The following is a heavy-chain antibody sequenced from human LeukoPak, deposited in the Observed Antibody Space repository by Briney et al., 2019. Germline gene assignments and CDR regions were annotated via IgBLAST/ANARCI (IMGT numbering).Heavy chain of an antibody. CDR3: ARVRTWYYFDY. J-gene: IGHJ4*02. CDR2: ITGTGFTI. D-gene: IGHD3/OR15-3a*01. V-gene: IGHV3-48*03. Sequence: GGSLRLSCVASGFTFSSYEMHWVRQAPGKGLEWVSYITGTGFTIYYADSVKGRFTISRDNAKNSLYLQMNSLRAEDTAVYYCARVRTWYYFDYWGQGTLVTVSS. CDR1: GFTFSSYE.